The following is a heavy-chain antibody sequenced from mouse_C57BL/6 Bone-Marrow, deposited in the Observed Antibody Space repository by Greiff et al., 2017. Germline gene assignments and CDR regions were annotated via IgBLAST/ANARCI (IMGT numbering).Heavy chain of an antibody. CDR3: ARSNFYGYDGYWYFDV. CDR2: IDPSDSYT. CDR1: GYTFTSYW. Sequence: QVQLQQPGAELVMPGASVKLSCKASGYTFTSYWMHWVKQRPGQGLEWIGEIDPSDSYTNYNQKFKGKSTLTVDKSSSTAYMQLSSLTSEDSAVYYCARSNFYGYDGYWYFDVWGTGTTVTVSS. D-gene: IGHD2-2*01. V-gene: IGHV1-69*01. J-gene: IGHJ1*03.